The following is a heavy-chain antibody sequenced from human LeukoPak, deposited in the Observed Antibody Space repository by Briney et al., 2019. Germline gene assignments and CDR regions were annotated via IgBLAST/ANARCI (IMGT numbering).Heavy chain of an antibody. V-gene: IGHV3-11*04. CDR1: GFKFRDYY. Sequence: PGGSLRLSCAASGFKFRDYYMSWIRQAPGKGLECVSYISSSGIGKYYADSVKGRFSISRDNAKNSLYLQMNSLRSDDTAVYYCAREKAYDPTGHDSWGQGTLVTVSS. D-gene: IGHD1-1*01. CDR2: ISSSGIGK. CDR3: AREKAYDPTGHDS. J-gene: IGHJ5*02.